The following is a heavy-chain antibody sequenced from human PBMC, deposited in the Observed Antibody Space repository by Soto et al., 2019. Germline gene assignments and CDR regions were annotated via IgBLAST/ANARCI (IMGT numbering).Heavy chain of an antibody. Sequence: SVKVSCKASGFTFTSSAVQWVRQARGQRLEWIGWIVVGSGNTNYAQKFQERVTITRDMSTSTAYMELSSLRSEDTAVYYCAAEGIVGATRPFDYWGQGTLVTAPQ. D-gene: IGHD1-26*01. CDR3: AAEGIVGATRPFDY. J-gene: IGHJ4*02. CDR2: IVVGSGNT. V-gene: IGHV1-58*01. CDR1: GFTFTSSA.